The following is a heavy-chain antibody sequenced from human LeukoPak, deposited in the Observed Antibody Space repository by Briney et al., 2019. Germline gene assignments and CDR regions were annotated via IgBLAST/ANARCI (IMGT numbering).Heavy chain of an antibody. CDR1: GYTFTSYD. J-gene: IGHJ6*03. D-gene: IGHD2-15*01. V-gene: IGHV1-8*01. Sequence: GASVKVSCKASGYTFTSYDINWVRHATGQGLEWMGWMNPNSGNTGYAQKFQGRVTMTRNTSISTAYMELSSLRSEDTAVYYCAVAATPNYYYYYYMDVWGKGTTVTVSS. CDR2: MNPNSGNT. CDR3: AVAATPNYYYYYYMDV.